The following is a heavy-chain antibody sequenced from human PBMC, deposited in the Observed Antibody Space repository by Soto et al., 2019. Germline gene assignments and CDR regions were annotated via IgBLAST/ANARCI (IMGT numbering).Heavy chain of an antibody. V-gene: IGHV1-18*01. Sequence: QVQLVQSGAEVKKPGASVKVSCKASGYTFSSYGIIWVRQAPGQGLEWMGWISAYNGNTNYAQKFQGRVTMTTDTSTSTAYMELWSLKSDDTAVYYCARGWSAVAGPTKYDYWGQGTLVTVSS. CDR1: GYTFSSYG. J-gene: IGHJ4*02. D-gene: IGHD6-19*01. CDR2: ISAYNGNT. CDR3: ARGWSAVAGPTKYDY.